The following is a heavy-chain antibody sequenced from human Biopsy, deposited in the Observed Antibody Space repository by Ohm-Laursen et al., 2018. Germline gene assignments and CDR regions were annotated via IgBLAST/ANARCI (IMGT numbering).Heavy chain of an antibody. Sequence: GTPSLTPAVSRGSLTQYYWSWSPPPPGQGTGRIGDIYYSVMTNYNPSPQSRVSISVDTSTNQVSLTLSSVTAADTAVYYCARDSGILNYGNFKYYHYYGMDVWGQGTKVTVSS. CDR3: ARDSGILNYGNFKYYHYYGMDV. CDR1: RGSLTQYY. J-gene: IGHJ6*02. V-gene: IGHV4-59*01. CDR2: IYYSVMT. D-gene: IGHD4-11*01.